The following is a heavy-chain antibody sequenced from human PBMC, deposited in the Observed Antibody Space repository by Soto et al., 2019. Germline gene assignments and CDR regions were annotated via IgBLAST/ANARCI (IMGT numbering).Heavy chain of an antibody. V-gene: IGHV1-3*01. D-gene: IGHD3-22*01. J-gene: IGHJ4*02. CDR3: ARGSYYYESSGYYPDY. Sequence: ASVKVSCKASGGTFSSYAIHWVRQAPGQRLEWMGWINAGNGNPKYSQKFQDRVTISRDTSATTAYMEMSSLRSEDTAVYYCARGSYYYESSGYYPDYWGQGTLVTVSS. CDR2: INAGNGNP. CDR1: GGTFSSYA.